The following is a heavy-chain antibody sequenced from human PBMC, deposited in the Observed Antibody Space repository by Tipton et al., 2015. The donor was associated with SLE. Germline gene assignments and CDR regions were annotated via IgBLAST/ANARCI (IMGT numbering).Heavy chain of an antibody. Sequence: RSLRLSCAASGFTFSSYGMHWVRQAPGKGLEWVAFIRYDGSNKYYEDSVKGRFTISRDNSKKTLYLQMNSLRAEDTAVYYCARVLPITIFGVVDYNWFDPWGQGTLVTVSS. CDR2: IRYDGSNK. CDR3: ARVLPITIFGVVDYNWFDP. D-gene: IGHD3-3*01. V-gene: IGHV3-33*01. J-gene: IGHJ5*02. CDR1: GFTFSSYG.